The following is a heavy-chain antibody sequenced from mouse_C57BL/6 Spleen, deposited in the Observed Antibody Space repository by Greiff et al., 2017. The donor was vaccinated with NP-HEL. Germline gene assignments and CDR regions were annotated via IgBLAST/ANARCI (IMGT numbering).Heavy chain of an antibody. V-gene: IGHV5-4*01. CDR3: ARGGDYSNYWGFAY. CDR1: GFTFSSYA. Sequence: EVQRVESGGGLVKPGGSLKLSCAASGFTFSSYAMSWVRQTPEKRLEWVATISDGGSYTYYPDNVTGRFTISRDNDKNNLYLQMSHLKYEDTAMYYCARGGDYSNYWGFAYWGQGTLVTVSA. D-gene: IGHD2-5*01. J-gene: IGHJ3*01. CDR2: ISDGGSYT.